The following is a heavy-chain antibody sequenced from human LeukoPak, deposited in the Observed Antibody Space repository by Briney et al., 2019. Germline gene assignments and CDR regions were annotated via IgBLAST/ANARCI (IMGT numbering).Heavy chain of an antibody. J-gene: IGHJ4*02. V-gene: IGHV3-21*01. CDR3: ARSDYSSGYY. CDR1: GFTFSTYA. CDR2: ISSSSSYI. Sequence: GGSLRLSCAASGFTFSTYAMSWVRQAPGKGLEWVSFISSSSSYIYYADSVKGRFTISRDNAKNSLYLQMNSLRAEDTAVYYCARSDYSSGYYWGQGTLVTVSS. D-gene: IGHD6-19*01.